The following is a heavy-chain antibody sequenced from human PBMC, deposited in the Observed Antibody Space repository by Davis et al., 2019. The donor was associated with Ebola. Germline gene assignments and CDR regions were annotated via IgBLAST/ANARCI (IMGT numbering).Heavy chain of an antibody. J-gene: IGHJ3*02. D-gene: IGHD4-17*01. CDR1: GFTFSSYS. Sequence: GESLKISCAASGFTFSSYSMNWVRQAPGKGLEWVSSISSSSSYIYYADSVKGRFTISRDNAKNSLYLQMNSLRAEDTAVYYCARDHRYGAFDIWGQGTMVTVSS. V-gene: IGHV3-21*01. CDR3: ARDHRYGAFDI. CDR2: ISSSSSYI.